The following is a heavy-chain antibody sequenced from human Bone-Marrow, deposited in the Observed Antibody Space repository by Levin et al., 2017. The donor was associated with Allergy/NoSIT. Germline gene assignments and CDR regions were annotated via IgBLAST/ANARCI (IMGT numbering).Heavy chain of an antibody. D-gene: IGHD6-19*01. CDR2: IIPIYGKP. CDR3: ARDRYGSGWYPY. CDR1: GGTFRSDA. V-gene: IGHV1-69*13. J-gene: IGHJ4*02. Sequence: GASVKVSCRTSGGTFRSDAVTWVRQVPGQGLEWVGGIIPIYGKPNYGQNFQGRVTISADESTSTVYMELSSLRSDDTAFYYCARDRYGSGWYPYWGQGTLVTVST.